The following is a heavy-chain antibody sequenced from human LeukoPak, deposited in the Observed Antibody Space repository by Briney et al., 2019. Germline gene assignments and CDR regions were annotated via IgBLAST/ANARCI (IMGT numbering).Heavy chain of an antibody. CDR1: GFTVSSNY. D-gene: IGHD3-22*01. J-gene: IGHJ4*02. V-gene: IGHV3-53*01. CDR3: ARDLEDVTMIVD. Sequence: GGSLRLSCAASGFTVSSNYMSWVRQAPGKGLEWVSVIYSGGSTYYADSVKGRFTISRDNSKNTLYLQMNSLRAEDTAVYYCARDLEDVTMIVDWGQGTLVTVSS. CDR2: IYSGGST.